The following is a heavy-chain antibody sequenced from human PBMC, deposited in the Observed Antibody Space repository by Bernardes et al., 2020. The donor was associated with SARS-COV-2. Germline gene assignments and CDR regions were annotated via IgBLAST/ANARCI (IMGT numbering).Heavy chain of an antibody. J-gene: IGHJ4*02. Sequence: SETLSLTCTVSGGSIRSYFWSWIRQPPGKGLEWIGYIYYTGTTNYNPSLKSRVTISVDTSKNQFSLKLNSVTAADTAVYYCARGSWKKASKFYFDYWGQGALVTVSS. CDR2: IYYTGTT. V-gene: IGHV4-59*12. D-gene: IGHD4-4*01. CDR1: GGSIRSYF. CDR3: ARGSWKKASKFYFDY.